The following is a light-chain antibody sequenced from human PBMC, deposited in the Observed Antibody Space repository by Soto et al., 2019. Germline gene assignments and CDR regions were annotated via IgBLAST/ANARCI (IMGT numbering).Light chain of an antibody. Sequence: EIVMTQSPATLSVSPGERATLSCRASQSVGSYLAWYQQKPGQAPRLLIYDASNRATGIPARFSGSGSGTDFILIISGLEPEDFAVYYCQQYGTSSWTFGQGTKVDIK. CDR3: QQYGTSSWT. CDR1: QSVGSY. CDR2: DAS. V-gene: IGKV3-11*01. J-gene: IGKJ1*01.